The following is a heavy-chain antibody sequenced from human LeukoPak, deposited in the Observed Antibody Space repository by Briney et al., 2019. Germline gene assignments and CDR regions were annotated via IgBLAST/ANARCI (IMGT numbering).Heavy chain of an antibody. D-gene: IGHD2-21*01. CDR2: IIPIFGTA. Sequence: GSSVKVSCKASGGTFSSYAISWVRQAPGQGLEWMGGIIPIFGTANYAQKFQGRVTITADESTSTAYMELSSLRSEDTAVYYCAREDGEVVIASFDYWGQGTLVTVSS. CDR1: GGTFSSYA. CDR3: AREDGEVVIASFDY. J-gene: IGHJ4*02. V-gene: IGHV1-69*01.